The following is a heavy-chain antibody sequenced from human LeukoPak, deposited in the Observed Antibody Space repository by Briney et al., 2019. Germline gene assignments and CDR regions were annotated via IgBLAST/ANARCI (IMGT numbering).Heavy chain of an antibody. Sequence: PGRSLRLSCTGSGFTFSDHALIWVRQAPGKGLEWLGFIRSQAHDGTPEYAASVKGRFSISRDDSKSVAYLQMNSLKTEDTAVYYCSRGGRCPARTCYYYFLDVWGKGTMVTVSS. CDR2: IRSQAHDGTP. CDR1: GFTFSDHA. V-gene: IGHV3-49*04. J-gene: IGHJ6*03. CDR3: SRGGRCPARTCYYYFLDV. D-gene: IGHD3-9*01.